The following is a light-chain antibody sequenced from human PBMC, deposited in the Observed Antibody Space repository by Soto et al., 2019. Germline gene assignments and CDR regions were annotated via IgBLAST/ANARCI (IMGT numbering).Light chain of an antibody. V-gene: IGKV1-5*03. CDR3: KQYNNYPWT. J-gene: IGKJ1*01. CDR1: QRVGSW. Sequence: DIQMTQSPSALSASVGDRVTITCRASQRVGSWLAWYQQKPGKAPNLLIYEASSLQGGVPSRFSGSGSGTEFTLTISSLQPDDFATYYCKQYNNYPWTFGQGTKVDIK. CDR2: EAS.